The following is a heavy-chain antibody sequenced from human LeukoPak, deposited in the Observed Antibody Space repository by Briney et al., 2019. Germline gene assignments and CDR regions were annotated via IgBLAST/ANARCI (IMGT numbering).Heavy chain of an antibody. Sequence: PGGSLRLSCAASGFTFSSYGMHWVRQAPGKGLEWVAFVRYDGSNKYYADSVKGRFTISRDNSKNTLYLQMNSLRAEDTAVYYCAKDLRFLEWFPSSIFDYWGQGTLVTVSS. J-gene: IGHJ4*02. CDR1: GFTFSSYG. CDR2: VRYDGSNK. CDR3: AKDLRFLEWFPSSIFDY. V-gene: IGHV3-30*02. D-gene: IGHD3-3*01.